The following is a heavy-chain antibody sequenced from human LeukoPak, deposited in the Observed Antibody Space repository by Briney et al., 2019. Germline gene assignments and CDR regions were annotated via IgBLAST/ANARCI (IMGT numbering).Heavy chain of an antibody. Sequence: GGSLRLSCAASGFTFSSYAMSWVRQAPGKGLEWVSAISGSGGSTYYADSVKGRFTISRDNSKNTLYLQMNSLRAEDTAVYYCAKDRAELLWFGGTLDYWGQGTLVTVSS. CDR2: ISGSGGST. CDR3: AKDRAELLWFGGTLDY. D-gene: IGHD3-10*01. V-gene: IGHV3-23*01. CDR1: GFTFSSYA. J-gene: IGHJ4*02.